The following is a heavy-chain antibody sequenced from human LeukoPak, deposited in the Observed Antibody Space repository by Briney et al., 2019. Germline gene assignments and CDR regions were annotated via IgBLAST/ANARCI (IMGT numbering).Heavy chain of an antibody. CDR1: GYTFTNYY. Sequence: VASVKVSCKASGYTFTNYYMHWVRQAPGQGLEWMGWINPNSGGTNYAQKFQGRVTMTRDTSISTAYMELSRLRSDDTAVYYCAREGSGIQLWSPPADYGMDVWGQGTTVTVSS. J-gene: IGHJ6*02. D-gene: IGHD5-18*01. V-gene: IGHV1-2*02. CDR2: INPNSGGT. CDR3: AREGSGIQLWSPPADYGMDV.